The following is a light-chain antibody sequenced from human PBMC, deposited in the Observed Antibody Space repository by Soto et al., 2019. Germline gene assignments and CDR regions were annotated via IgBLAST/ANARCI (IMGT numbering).Light chain of an antibody. CDR1: QSISSY. V-gene: IGKV1-39*01. CDR2: AAS. CDR3: QKSYSTPFT. Sequence: DIQMTQSPSSLSASVGDRVTITCRASQSISSYLNWYQQKPGKAPKLLIYAASSLQSGFPSRFSGSGSGTDFTLTISSLQPEDFATYYCQKSYSTPFTFGPGTKVDIK. J-gene: IGKJ3*01.